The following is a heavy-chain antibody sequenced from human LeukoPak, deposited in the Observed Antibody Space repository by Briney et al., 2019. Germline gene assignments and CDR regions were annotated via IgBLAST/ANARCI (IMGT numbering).Heavy chain of an antibody. CDR3: AREVREVPH. D-gene: IGHD2-2*01. Sequence: SVKVSCKASGFTFTSSPMHWVRQARGQRLEWIGWIVVGSGNTNYAQKFQERVTITRDVSTNTAYTELSSLRSEDTAVYYCAREVREVPHWGQGTLVTVSP. CDR1: GFTFTSSP. J-gene: IGHJ4*02. V-gene: IGHV1-58*02. CDR2: IVVGSGNT.